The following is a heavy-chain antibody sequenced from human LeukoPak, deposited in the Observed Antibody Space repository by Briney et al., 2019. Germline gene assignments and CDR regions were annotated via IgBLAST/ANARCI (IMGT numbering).Heavy chain of an antibody. V-gene: IGHV3-23*01. CDR3: AKEYSGYDFDY. D-gene: IGHD5-12*01. J-gene: IGHJ4*02. CDR1: GFTLRSYD. CDR2: TSGSGVNS. Sequence: PGGSLRLSCAASGFTLRSYDMSWVRQAPGKGLEWVAATSGSGVNSYYADSVRGRFTISRDNSQNTLYLQMDSLRAEETALYYCAKEYSGYDFDYWGQGTLVTASS.